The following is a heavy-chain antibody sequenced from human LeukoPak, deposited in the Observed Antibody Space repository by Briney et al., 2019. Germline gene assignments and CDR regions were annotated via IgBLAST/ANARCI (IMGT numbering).Heavy chain of an antibody. V-gene: IGHV4-38-2*01. J-gene: IGHJ4*02. CDR1: GYSIGSGYY. Sequence: SETLSLTCAVSGYSIGSGYYWVWIRQPPGKGLEWIGSIYGSGSTYYNPSLTSRVTISIDTSKNQFSLKLSSVTAADTAVYYCARGNNYYDSSGYYYQDFWGQGTLVTVSS. CDR2: IYGSGST. D-gene: IGHD3-22*01. CDR3: ARGNNYYDSSGYYYQDF.